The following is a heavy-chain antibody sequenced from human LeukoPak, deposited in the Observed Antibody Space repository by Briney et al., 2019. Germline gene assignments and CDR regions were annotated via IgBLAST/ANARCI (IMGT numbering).Heavy chain of an antibody. CDR2: ISYDGSNK. Sequence: PGGSLRLSCAASGFTFSSYAMHWVRQAPGKGLEWVAVISYDGSNKYYADSVKGRFTISRENAKNSLYLQMNSLRAGDTAVYYCARGHQEDVDTAMVTGGAFDIWGQGTMVTVSS. CDR1: GFTFSSYA. J-gene: IGHJ3*02. V-gene: IGHV3-30*14. CDR3: ARGHQEDVDTAMVTGGAFDI. D-gene: IGHD5-18*01.